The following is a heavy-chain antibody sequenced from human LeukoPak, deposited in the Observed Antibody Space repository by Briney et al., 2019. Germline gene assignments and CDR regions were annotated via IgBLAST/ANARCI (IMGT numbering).Heavy chain of an antibody. D-gene: IGHD1-1*01. V-gene: IGHV3-7*01. Sequence: GGSLRLSCAASGFTFSVSWMSWVRQAPGKGLEWVANIKYDGSEKYYVNSVKGRFTISRDNAKNSLYLQMNSLRAEDTAVYYCARGGTTFEHWGQGTLVTVSS. J-gene: IGHJ4*02. CDR1: GFTFSVSW. CDR2: IKYDGSEK. CDR3: ARGGTTFEH.